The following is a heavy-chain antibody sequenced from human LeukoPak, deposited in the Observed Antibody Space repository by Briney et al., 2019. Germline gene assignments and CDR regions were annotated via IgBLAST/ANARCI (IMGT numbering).Heavy chain of an antibody. CDR3: VTGTIYCSSCSHDY. V-gene: IGHV1-24*01. D-gene: IGHD2-2*01. CDR1: GYSLTELS. CDR2: FDPDDGET. J-gene: IGHJ4*02. Sequence: ASVKVSCKVSGYSLTELSMHWVRQAPGKGLEWMGGFDPDDGETPLFAQRFQGRVSMTEDTSTDTAYMELSSLTSEDTAVYYCVTGTIYCSSCSHDYWGQGTPVTVSS.